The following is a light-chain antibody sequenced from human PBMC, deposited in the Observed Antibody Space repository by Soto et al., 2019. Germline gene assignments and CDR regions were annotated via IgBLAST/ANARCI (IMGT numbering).Light chain of an antibody. CDR2: DTS. CDR3: QQRSDWPPT. Sequence: EIVLTQSPATLSLSPGERATLSCRASQSVRSYLAWYQQKPGQAPRLLIYDTSNRAAGIPPRFSGSGSGTDFTLTISSLEPEDFAVYFCQQRSDWPPTFGQGTKREIK. J-gene: IGKJ2*01. CDR1: QSVRSY. V-gene: IGKV3-11*01.